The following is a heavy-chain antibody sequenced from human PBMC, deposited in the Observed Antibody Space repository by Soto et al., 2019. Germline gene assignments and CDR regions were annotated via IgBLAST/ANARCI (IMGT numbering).Heavy chain of an antibody. CDR1: GFTFSSYG. D-gene: IGHD6-13*01. J-gene: IGHJ4*02. V-gene: IGHV3-30*18. Sequence: PGGSLRLSCAASGFTFSSYGMHWVRQAPGKGLEWVAVISYDGSNKYYADSVKGRFTISRDNSKNTLYLQMNSLRAEDTAVYYCAKARKIAAAGTYFDYWGQGTLVTVSS. CDR2: ISYDGSNK. CDR3: AKARKIAAAGTYFDY.